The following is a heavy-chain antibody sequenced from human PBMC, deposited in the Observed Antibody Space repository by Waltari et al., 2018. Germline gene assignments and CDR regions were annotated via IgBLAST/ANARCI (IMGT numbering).Heavy chain of an antibody. CDR3: ARSSPQGTPGGIDH. D-gene: IGHD1-26*01. V-gene: IGHV3-21*01. J-gene: IGHJ5*02. Sequence: EVLLMESGGGLVEPGGSLRRSCAVSGFLFKTYDMHWVRQAPGKGPEWVSMITRSASFISYANSVKGRFTVSRDDAEKSLFLQMDSLTVEDTAVYYCARSSPQGTPGGIDHWGQGTLVTVSS. CDR1: GFLFKTYD. CDR2: ITRSASFI.